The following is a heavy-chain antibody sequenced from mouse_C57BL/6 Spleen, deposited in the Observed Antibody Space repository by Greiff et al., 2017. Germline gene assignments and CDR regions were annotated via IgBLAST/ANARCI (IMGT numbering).Heavy chain of an antibody. Sequence: EVMLVESGGDLVKPGGSLKLSCAASGFTFSSYGMSWVRQTPDKRLEWVATISSGGSYTYYPDSVNGRFTISRDNAKNTLYLQMSSLKSEDTAMYYCASHYYYGSSFYFYAMDYWGQGTSVTVSS. D-gene: IGHD1-1*01. J-gene: IGHJ4*01. CDR3: ASHYYYGSSFYFYAMDY. V-gene: IGHV5-6*01. CDR2: ISSGGSYT. CDR1: GFTFSSYG.